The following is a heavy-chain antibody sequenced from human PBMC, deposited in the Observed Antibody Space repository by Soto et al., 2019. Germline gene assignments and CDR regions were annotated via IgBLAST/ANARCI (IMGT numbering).Heavy chain of an antibody. CDR1: GFTFSSYG. Sequence: QVQLVESGGGVVQPGRSLRLSCAASGFTFSSYGMHWVRQAPGKGREWGAVISYDGSNKYYADSVKGRFTISRDNSKNTLYLQMNSLRAEDTAVYYCAKDPNYYDSSGYQGYWGQGTLVTVSS. D-gene: IGHD3-22*01. CDR3: AKDPNYYDSSGYQGY. CDR2: ISYDGSNK. V-gene: IGHV3-30*18. J-gene: IGHJ4*02.